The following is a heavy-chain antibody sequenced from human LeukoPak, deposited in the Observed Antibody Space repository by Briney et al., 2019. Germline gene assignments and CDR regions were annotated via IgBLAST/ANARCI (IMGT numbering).Heavy chain of an antibody. V-gene: IGHV3-30*03. J-gene: IGHJ4*02. D-gene: IGHD3-3*01. CDR3: ARVPTLYDFWSAPLDY. CDR1: GFTFSSYG. Sequence: GGSLRLSCAASGFTFSSYGMHWVRQAPGKGLEWVAVISYDGSNKYYADSVKGRFTISRDNSKNTLYLQMNSLRAEDTAVYYCARVPTLYDFWSAPLDYWGQGTLVTVSS. CDR2: ISYDGSNK.